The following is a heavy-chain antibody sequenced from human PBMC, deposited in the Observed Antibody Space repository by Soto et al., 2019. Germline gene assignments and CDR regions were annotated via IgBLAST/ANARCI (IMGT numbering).Heavy chain of an antibody. CDR1: GGTFSSYA. Sequence: QVQLVQSGAEVKKPGSSVKVSCKASGGTFSSYAISWVRQAPGQGLEWMGGIIPIFGTANYAQKFQGRVTRTADEATSTAYMELSSLRSEDTAVYSCAGGGIVGATTGSYYYYGLDVWGQGTTVTVSS. CDR3: AGGGIVGATTGSYYYYGLDV. V-gene: IGHV1-69*12. CDR2: IIPIFGTA. D-gene: IGHD1-26*01. J-gene: IGHJ6*02.